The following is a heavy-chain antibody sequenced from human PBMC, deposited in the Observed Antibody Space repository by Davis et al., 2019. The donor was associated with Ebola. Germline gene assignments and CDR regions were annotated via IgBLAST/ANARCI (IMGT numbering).Heavy chain of an antibody. J-gene: IGHJ4*02. CDR2: VSGSGDAT. V-gene: IGHV3-23*01. CDR3: AKIFFGTRAIDYGDY. D-gene: IGHD3-3*01. Sequence: PGGSLRLSCAASGFTFSSYWMSWVRQAPGKGLEWVSAVSGSGDATYYADSVKGRFTISRDDSKYTLYLQMDSLRVEDTATYYCAKIFFGTRAIDYGDYWGRGTLVTVSS. CDR1: GFTFSSYW.